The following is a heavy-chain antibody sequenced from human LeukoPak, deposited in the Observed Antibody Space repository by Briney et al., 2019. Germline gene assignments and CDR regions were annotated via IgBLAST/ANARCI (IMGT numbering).Heavy chain of an antibody. J-gene: IGHJ4*02. D-gene: IGHD4-17*01. CDR1: GGTFSSYA. CDR2: IYPGDSDT. V-gene: IGHV5-51*01. Sequence: KVSCKASGGTFSSYAISWVRQAPGQGLEWMGIIYPGDSDTRYSPSFQGQVTISADKSISTAYLQWSSLKASDTAMYYCATSDTVTPFDYWGQGTLVTVSS. CDR3: ATSDTVTPFDY.